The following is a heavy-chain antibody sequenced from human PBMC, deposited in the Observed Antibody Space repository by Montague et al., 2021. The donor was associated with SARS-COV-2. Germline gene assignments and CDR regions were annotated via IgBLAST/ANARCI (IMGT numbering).Heavy chain of an antibody. D-gene: IGHD2-8*01. J-gene: IGHJ4*02. Sequence: SETLSLTCSVDGGSFRFSTWSWTRQPPGKGLELIWKINHRGSTNNNPSLKPRVTITMDMSKHQFSLKLRPVTAADTAAYYCACGQEVYAINGDLNYWGQGTLVTVSS. CDR1: GGSFRFST. CDR2: INHRGST. CDR3: ACGQEVYAINGDLNY. V-gene: IGHV4-34*01.